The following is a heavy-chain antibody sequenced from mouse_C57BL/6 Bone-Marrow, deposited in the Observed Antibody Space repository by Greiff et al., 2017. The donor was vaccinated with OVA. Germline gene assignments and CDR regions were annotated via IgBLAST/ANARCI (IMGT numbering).Heavy chain of an antibody. D-gene: IGHD2-2*01. J-gene: IGHJ1*03. CDR2: IAPNSGGT. V-gene: IGHV1-72*01. Sequence: QVQLQQPGAELVKPGASVKLSCKASGYTFTSYWMHWVKQRPGRGLEWIGRIAPNSGGTKYNEKFKSKATLTVDKPSSTAYMQRSSLTSEDSACYCCVGAGYLYWYFDVWGTGTTVTVSS. CDR3: VGAGYLYWYFDV. CDR1: GYTFTSYW.